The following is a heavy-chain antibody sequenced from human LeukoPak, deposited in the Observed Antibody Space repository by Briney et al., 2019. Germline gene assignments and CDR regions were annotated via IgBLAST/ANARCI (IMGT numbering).Heavy chain of an antibody. V-gene: IGHV4-59*01. D-gene: IGHD3-3*01. Sequence: PSETLSLTCTVSGGSISSYYWSWIRQPPGKGLEWIGYIYYSGSTNYNPSLKSRVTISVDTSKSQFSLKLSSVTAADTAVYYCARAGRTIFGVVTVWGQGTLVTVSS. CDR3: ARAGRTIFGVVTV. J-gene: IGHJ4*02. CDR1: GGSISSYY. CDR2: IYYSGST.